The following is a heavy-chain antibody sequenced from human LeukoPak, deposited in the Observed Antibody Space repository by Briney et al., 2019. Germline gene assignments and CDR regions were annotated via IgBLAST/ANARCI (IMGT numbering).Heavy chain of an antibody. Sequence: PSETLSLTCTVYGYSISSGYYWGWIRQPPGKGLEWIGSIYYSGSTYYNPSLKSRVTISVDTSKNQFSLKLSSVTAADTAVYYCARALGAAARRGNWFDPWGQGTLVTVSS. D-gene: IGHD6-13*01. CDR2: IYYSGST. V-gene: IGHV4-38-2*02. J-gene: IGHJ5*02. CDR3: ARALGAAARRGNWFDP. CDR1: GYSISSGYY.